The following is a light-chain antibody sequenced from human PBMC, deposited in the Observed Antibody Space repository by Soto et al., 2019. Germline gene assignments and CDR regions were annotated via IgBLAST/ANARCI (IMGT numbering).Light chain of an antibody. J-gene: IGLJ2*01. CDR2: DDS. V-gene: IGLV3-21*02. Sequence: SYELTQPPSVSVAPGQTARLTCGGDNIGGKSGHWYQQKPGQAPVLVVYDDSDRPSGIPQRFSGSNAGNTATLTVSWVEAGDEADYYCQVWDATSDHVVFGGGTKVTVL. CDR3: QVWDATSDHVV. CDR1: NIGGKS.